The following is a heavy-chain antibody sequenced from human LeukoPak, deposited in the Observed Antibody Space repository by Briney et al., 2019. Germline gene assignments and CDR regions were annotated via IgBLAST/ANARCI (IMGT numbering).Heavy chain of an antibody. CDR2: INAGSGNT. Sequence: ASVKVSCKASGYTFTSYAMHWVRQAPGQRLEWMGWINAGSGNTEYSQKFQGRVTITRDTSASTAYMELSSLRSEDTAVYYCARGSVDYWGQGTLVTVSS. J-gene: IGHJ4*02. V-gene: IGHV1-3*01. CDR3: ARGSVDY. CDR1: GYTFTSYA. D-gene: IGHD3-10*01.